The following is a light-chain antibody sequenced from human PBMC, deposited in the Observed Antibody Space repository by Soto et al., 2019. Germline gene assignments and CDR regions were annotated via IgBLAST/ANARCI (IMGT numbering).Light chain of an antibody. Sequence: DIQMTQSPSSLSASVGDRVTITCQASQDINKYLNWYQQKPGKAPKVLIYDASNSETGVPSRFSGSGSGTDFTFTISSLQPEDFATYYCQQYYSFPLTFGQGTKVEIK. CDR3: QQYYSFPLT. V-gene: IGKV1-33*01. CDR1: QDINKY. J-gene: IGKJ1*01. CDR2: DAS.